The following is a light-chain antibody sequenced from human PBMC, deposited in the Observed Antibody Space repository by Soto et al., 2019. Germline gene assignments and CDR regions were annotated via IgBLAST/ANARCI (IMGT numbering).Light chain of an antibody. CDR2: EVA. CDR3: SSYTSRNTLT. Sequence: QSVLTQPPSASGSPGQTVTISCTGTRNDVGAFNYVSWYQQHPGEVPKLIIYEVAKRPSGVPGRFSGSKSGNTASLTVSGLQAEDEADYYCSSYTSRNTLTFGGGTKLTVL. J-gene: IGLJ2*01. V-gene: IGLV2-8*01. CDR1: RNDVGAFNY.